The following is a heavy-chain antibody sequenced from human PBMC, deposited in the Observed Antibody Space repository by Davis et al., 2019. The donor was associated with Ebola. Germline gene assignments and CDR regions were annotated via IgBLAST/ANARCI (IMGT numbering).Heavy chain of an antibody. V-gene: IGHV4-34*01. J-gene: IGHJ4*02. D-gene: IGHD2-8*01. Sequence: PSETLSLTCAVYGGSFSGYYWSWIRQPPGKGLEWIGEINHSGSTNYNPSLKSRVTISVDTSKNQFSLKLSSVTAADTAVYYCARMVYASNFDYWGQGTLVTVSS. CDR3: ARMVYASNFDY. CDR2: INHSGST. CDR1: GGSFSGYY.